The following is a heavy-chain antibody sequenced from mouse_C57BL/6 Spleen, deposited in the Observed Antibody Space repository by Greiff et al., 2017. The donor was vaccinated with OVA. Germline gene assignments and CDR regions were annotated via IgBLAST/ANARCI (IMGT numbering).Heavy chain of an antibody. CDR3: AAYDYDAWFAY. Sequence: QVQLQQSGPELVKPGASVKISCKASGYAFSSSWMNWVKQRPGKGLEWIGRIYPGDADTNYNGKFKGKATLTADKSSSTAYMQLSSLTSEDSAVYFCAAYDYDAWFAYWGQGTLVTVSA. J-gene: IGHJ3*01. CDR2: IYPGDADT. D-gene: IGHD2-4*01. CDR1: GYAFSSSW. V-gene: IGHV1-82*01.